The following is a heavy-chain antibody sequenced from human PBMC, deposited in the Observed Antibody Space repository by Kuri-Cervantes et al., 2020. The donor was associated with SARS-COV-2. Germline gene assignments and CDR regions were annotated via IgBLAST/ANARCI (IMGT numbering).Heavy chain of an antibody. D-gene: IGHD3-9*01. CDR3: AVRRSSTDILTGYYPFDY. J-gene: IGHJ4*02. CDR1: GVSISSYY. V-gene: IGHV4-59*01. Sequence: SETLSLTCTVSGVSISSYYWSWIRQPPGKGLEWIGYIYYSGSTNYNPYLKSRVTISVDTSKNQFSLKLSSVTAADTAVYYCAVRRSSTDILTGYYPFDYWGQGTQVTVSS. CDR2: IYYSGST.